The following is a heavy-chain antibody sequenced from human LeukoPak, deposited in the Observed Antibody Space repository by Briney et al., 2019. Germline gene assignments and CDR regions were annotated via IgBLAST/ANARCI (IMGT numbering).Heavy chain of an antibody. V-gene: IGHV3-21*01. CDR3: ARRDGYKANFDY. CDR2: ISSSSSYI. CDR1: GFTFSSYS. Sequence: GGSLRLSCAASGFTFSSYSMNWVRQAPGKGLEWVSSISSSSSYIYYADSVEGRFTISRDNAKNSLYLQMNSLRAEDTAVYYCARRDGYKANFDYWGQGTLVTVSS. D-gene: IGHD5-24*01. J-gene: IGHJ4*02.